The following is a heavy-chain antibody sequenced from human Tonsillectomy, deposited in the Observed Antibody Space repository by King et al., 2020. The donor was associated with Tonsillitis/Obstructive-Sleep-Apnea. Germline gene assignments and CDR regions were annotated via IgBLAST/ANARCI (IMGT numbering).Heavy chain of an antibody. D-gene: IGHD2-2*01. CDR2: INWNGGST. CDR3: ARDPGYCSSTSCYGVDY. V-gene: IGHV3-20*04. J-gene: IGHJ4*02. Sequence: VQLVESGGGVVRPGGSLRLSCAAAGFTFDDYGMSLVRQDPGKGLEWVSGINWNGGSTGYADSVKGRFTISRDNAKNSLYLQMNSLRAEETALYYCARDPGYCSSTSCYGVDYWGQGTLVTVSS. CDR1: GFTFDDYG.